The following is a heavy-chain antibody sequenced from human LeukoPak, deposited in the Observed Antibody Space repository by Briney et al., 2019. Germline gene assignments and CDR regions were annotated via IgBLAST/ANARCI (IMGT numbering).Heavy chain of an antibody. Sequence: GGSLRLSCVASGFTFSSYGMNWVRQAPGKGLEWVAVISYDGYSKYYADSVKGRFTISRDNSKGTLFLQLNSLRGEDTALYYCAIDRYGSGTNGMDVWGQGTPVTVSS. J-gene: IGHJ6*02. V-gene: IGHV3-30*03. CDR2: ISYDGYSK. CDR3: AIDRYGSGTNGMDV. D-gene: IGHD3-10*01. CDR1: GFTFSSYG.